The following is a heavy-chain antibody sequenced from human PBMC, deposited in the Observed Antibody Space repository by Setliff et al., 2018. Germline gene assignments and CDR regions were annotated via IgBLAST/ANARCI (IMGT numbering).Heavy chain of an antibody. J-gene: IGHJ3*02. CDR1: GGSFRTSS. CDR2: IIPILNKP. D-gene: IGHD2-21*02. Sequence: GASVKVSCKASGGSFRTSSISWVRQAPGQGLEWMGGIIPILNKPNYAQSFQGRVAITADKSTTTSYMELSGLRSEDTALYFCATDLKFTRSCFGSNCYSGAFEMWGQGTMVTVSS. CDR3: ATDLKFTRSCFGSNCYSGAFEM. V-gene: IGHV1-69*10.